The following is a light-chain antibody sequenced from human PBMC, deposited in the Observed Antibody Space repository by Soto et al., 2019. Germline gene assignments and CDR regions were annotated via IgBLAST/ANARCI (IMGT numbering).Light chain of an antibody. Sequence: EIVLTQSPGTLSLSPGERATLSCRASQSVSRSHLAWFQQKPGQAPRLLIYGASNRATGIPDRVSGSGSGTDFTLTINSLQSEDFAVYYCQHYNDWPLTFGGGTKVDI. CDR1: QSVSRSH. CDR2: GAS. CDR3: QHYNDWPLT. J-gene: IGKJ4*01. V-gene: IGKV3-20*01.